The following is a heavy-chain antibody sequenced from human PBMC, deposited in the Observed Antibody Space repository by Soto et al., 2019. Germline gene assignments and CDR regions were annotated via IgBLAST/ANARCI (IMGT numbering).Heavy chain of an antibody. Sequence: QVQLQQWGAGLLKPSETLSLTCAVYGGSFSGYYWSWIRQPPGKGLEWMGEINHSGSTNYNPSLKSRVTISVDTSKNQFSLKLSSVTAADTAVYYCARGPYSSSWYNAFDIWGQGTMVTVSS. J-gene: IGHJ3*02. CDR2: INHSGST. CDR3: ARGPYSSSWYNAFDI. V-gene: IGHV4-34*01. CDR1: GGSFSGYY. D-gene: IGHD6-13*01.